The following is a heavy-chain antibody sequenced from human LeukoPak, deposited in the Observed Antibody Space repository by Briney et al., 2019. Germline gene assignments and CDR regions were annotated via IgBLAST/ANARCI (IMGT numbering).Heavy chain of an antibody. CDR2: INPSGGST. Sequence: ASVKVSCKASGYTFTSYYMHWVRQAPGQGLEWMGIINPSGGSTSYAQKFQGRVTMTRDTSTNTVYMELSSLRSEDTAVYYCAREGGGPLCDFWSGYSRFMHVHYYYYYGMDVWGQGTTVTVSS. V-gene: IGHV1-46*01. CDR3: AREGGGPLCDFWSGYSRFMHVHYYYYYGMDV. CDR1: GYTFTSYY. J-gene: IGHJ6*02. D-gene: IGHD3-3*01.